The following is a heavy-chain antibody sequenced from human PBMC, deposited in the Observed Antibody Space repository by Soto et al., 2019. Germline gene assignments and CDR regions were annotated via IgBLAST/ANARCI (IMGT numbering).Heavy chain of an antibody. V-gene: IGHV3-7*01. D-gene: IGHD1-26*01. J-gene: IGHJ5*02. CDR3: ARGAKPTVYNWFDP. CDR2: IRQDGSEK. CDR1: GFTFSSYW. Sequence: GGSLRLSCAASGFTFSSYWMTWVRQAPGKGLEWVANIRQDGSEKYYVDSVKGRFTISRDNAENSLYLQMNTLRVEDSAVYYCARGAKPTVYNWFDPWGQGT.